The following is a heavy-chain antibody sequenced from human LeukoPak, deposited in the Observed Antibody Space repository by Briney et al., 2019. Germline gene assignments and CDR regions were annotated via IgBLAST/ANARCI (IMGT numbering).Heavy chain of an antibody. D-gene: IGHD4-23*01. J-gene: IGHJ4*02. Sequence: SETLSLTCTVSGGSISTYYWSWIRQPPGKGPEWIGYIYYTGSTNYNPSLESRVTISVDTSKNQFSLKLSSVTAADTAVYYCARSYYGGSHQYYFDYWGQGTLVTVSS. CDR2: IYYTGST. CDR1: GGSISTYY. CDR3: ARSYYGGSHQYYFDY. V-gene: IGHV4-59*08.